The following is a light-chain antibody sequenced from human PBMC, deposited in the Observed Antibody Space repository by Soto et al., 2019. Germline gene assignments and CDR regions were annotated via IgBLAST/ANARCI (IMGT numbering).Light chain of an antibody. V-gene: IGLV3-21*02. CDR2: DDI. J-gene: IGLJ2*01. CDR3: QVWDSSSDNVV. CDR1: KIGSKS. Sequence: SYELTQPPSVSVDPGQTARITCGGNKIGSKSVHGYQQKAGQAPVLVVYDDIDRPSEIPERFSGSNSGNTATLTISRVEAGDEDDYYCQVWDSSSDNVVFAGGIKLTIL.